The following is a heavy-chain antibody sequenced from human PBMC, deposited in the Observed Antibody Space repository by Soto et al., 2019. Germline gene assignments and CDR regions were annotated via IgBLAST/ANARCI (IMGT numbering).Heavy chain of an antibody. D-gene: IGHD3-3*01. Sequence: QVQLHQRGAGLLKPSETLSLTCVVYGGSLSGFYWSWIRQLPGKGLEWMGEVTPGGSAAYHPSLKRRATISLDTSKNQISLELNSVTAADTDIYYCVRGGGWRWTPAWGQGTLVTVSS. CDR1: GGSLSGFY. J-gene: IGHJ4*02. CDR2: VTPGGSA. CDR3: VRGGGWRWTPA. V-gene: IGHV4-34*01.